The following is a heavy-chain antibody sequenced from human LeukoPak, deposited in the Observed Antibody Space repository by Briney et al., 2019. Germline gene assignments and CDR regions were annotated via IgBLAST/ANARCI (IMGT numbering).Heavy chain of an antibody. J-gene: IGHJ3*02. Sequence: ASVKVSCKAPGYTFTGYYMHWVRQAPGQGLEWMGWINPNSGGTNYAQKFQGRVTMTRDTSISTAYMELSRLRSDDTAVYYCARGRRSSSGWYGKDAFDIWGQGTMVTVSS. D-gene: IGHD6-19*01. CDR2: INPNSGGT. CDR3: ARGRRSSSGWYGKDAFDI. V-gene: IGHV1-2*02. CDR1: GYTFTGYY.